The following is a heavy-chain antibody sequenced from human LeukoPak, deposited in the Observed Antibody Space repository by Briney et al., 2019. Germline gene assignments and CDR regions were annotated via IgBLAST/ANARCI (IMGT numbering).Heavy chain of an antibody. J-gene: IGHJ4*02. Sequence: PGGSLRLSCAASGFTFSSYEMNWVRQAPGKGLEWVSYISSSGSAIYYADSVKGRFTISRDNAKNSLYLQMNSLRAEDTAVYYCARAVDYYDSSGYYGYFDYWGQGTLVTVSS. CDR3: ARAVDYYDSSGYYGYFDY. CDR2: ISSSGSAI. D-gene: IGHD3-22*01. CDR1: GFTFSSYE. V-gene: IGHV3-48*03.